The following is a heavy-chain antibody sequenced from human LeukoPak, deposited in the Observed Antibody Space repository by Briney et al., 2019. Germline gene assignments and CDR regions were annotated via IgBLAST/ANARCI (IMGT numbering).Heavy chain of an antibody. CDR3: ARDFRYCSSTSCSSFDY. Sequence: GGSLRLSRAASGFTFSTYAMHWVRQAPGKGLEWVAVISYDGSNKYYADSVKGRFTISRDNSKNTLYLQMNSLIAEDTAVYYCARDFRYCSSTSCSSFDYWGQGTLVTVSS. V-gene: IGHV3-30-3*01. J-gene: IGHJ4*02. CDR2: ISYDGSNK. CDR1: GFTFSTYA. D-gene: IGHD2-2*01.